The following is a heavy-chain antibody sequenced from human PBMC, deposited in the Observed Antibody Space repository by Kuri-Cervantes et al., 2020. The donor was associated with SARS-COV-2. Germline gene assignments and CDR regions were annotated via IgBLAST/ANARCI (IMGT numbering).Heavy chain of an antibody. CDR1: GFTFSDYH. V-gene: IGHV3-11*01. Sequence: GGSLRLSCAASGFTFSDYHMSWIRQAPGKGLEWVSYISSSGSTIYYADSVKGRFTISRDNAKNSLYLQMNSLRAEDTAVYYCARGTNLYYGSGSYPAPYYYYGMDVWGQGTTVTVSS. J-gene: IGHJ6*02. CDR3: ARGTNLYYGSGSYPAPYYYYGMDV. D-gene: IGHD3-10*01. CDR2: ISSSGSTI.